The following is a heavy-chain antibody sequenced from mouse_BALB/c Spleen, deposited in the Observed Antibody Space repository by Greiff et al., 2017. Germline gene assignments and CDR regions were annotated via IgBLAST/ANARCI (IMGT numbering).Heavy chain of an antibody. J-gene: IGHJ3*01. Sequence: QVQLQQPGAELVKPGASVKLSCKASGYTFTSYYMYWVKQRPGQGLEWIGGINPSNGGTNFNEKFKSKATLTVDKSSSTAYMQLSSLTSEDSAVYYCTRGYYYGSRGAWFAYWGQGTLVTVSA. CDR2: INPSNGGT. D-gene: IGHD1-1*01. CDR3: TRGYYYGSRGAWFAY. CDR1: GYTFTSYY. V-gene: IGHV1S81*02.